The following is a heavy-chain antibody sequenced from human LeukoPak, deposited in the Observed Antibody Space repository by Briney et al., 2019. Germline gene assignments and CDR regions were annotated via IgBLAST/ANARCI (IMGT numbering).Heavy chain of an antibody. CDR1: GFTFSSYA. Sequence: GGSLRLSCAASGFTFSSYAMSWVRQAPGKGLEWVSAISGSGGSTNYAPSVKGRFTISRDNSKHTLYLQMNILRTEDTAVYYCAKEGTPQVSTWYDLWGQGTQVIVSS. CDR3: AKEGTPQVSTWYDL. J-gene: IGHJ5*02. V-gene: IGHV3-23*01. CDR2: ISGSGGST. D-gene: IGHD3-10*01.